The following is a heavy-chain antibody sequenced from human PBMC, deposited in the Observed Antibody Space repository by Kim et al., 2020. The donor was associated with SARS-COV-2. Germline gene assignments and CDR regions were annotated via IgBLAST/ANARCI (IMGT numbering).Heavy chain of an antibody. V-gene: IGHV3-23*01. Sequence: DSVKGRFTISEDNSKNTLYLQMNSLRAEDTAVYYCAKSPEWGVRGVRFDYWGQGTLVTVSS. CDR3: AKSPEWGVRGVRFDY. J-gene: IGHJ4*02. D-gene: IGHD3-10*01.